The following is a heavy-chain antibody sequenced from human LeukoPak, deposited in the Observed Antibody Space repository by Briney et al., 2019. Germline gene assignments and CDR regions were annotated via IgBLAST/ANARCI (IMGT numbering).Heavy chain of an antibody. CDR2: IYHSGST. CDR3: ARLIYDYVWGSYLAVAFDI. V-gene: IGHV4-4*02. Sequence: SGTPSLTCAVSGGSISSSNWWSRVRQPPGKGLEWIGEIYHSGSTNYNPSLKSRVTISVDTSKNQFSLKLSSVTAADTAVYYCARLIYDYVWGSYLAVAFDIWGQGTMVTVSS. CDR1: GGSISSSNW. J-gene: IGHJ3*02. D-gene: IGHD3-16*02.